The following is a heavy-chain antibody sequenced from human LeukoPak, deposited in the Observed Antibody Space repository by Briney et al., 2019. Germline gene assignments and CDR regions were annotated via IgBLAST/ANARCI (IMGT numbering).Heavy chain of an antibody. CDR1: GFSLSSYN. Sequence: GGSLRLSCAASGFSLSSYNMNWVRQAPGKGLEWVSYISTSSSTIYYADSVKGRFTISRDNAKNSVYLQMNSLRDEDTAGYYCARRDYYDSSGHRFFDLWGRGTLVTASS. D-gene: IGHD3-22*01. CDR2: ISTSSSTI. CDR3: ARRDYYDSSGHRFFDL. V-gene: IGHV3-48*02. J-gene: IGHJ2*01.